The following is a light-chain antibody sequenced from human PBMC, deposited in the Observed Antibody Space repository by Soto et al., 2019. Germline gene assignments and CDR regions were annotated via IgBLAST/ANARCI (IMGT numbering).Light chain of an antibody. CDR3: QQAYDIPRT. Sequence: IHITQSPSSLSASVGDRVTLTCRATQSISKYLNWYQQKPGKAPNLLIYSTSTLQSGVPSRFSGSGSGTDFTLTINSLQPEDFATYYCQQAYDIPRTFGQGTKVDIK. CDR2: STS. V-gene: IGKV1-39*01. J-gene: IGKJ1*01. CDR1: QSISKY.